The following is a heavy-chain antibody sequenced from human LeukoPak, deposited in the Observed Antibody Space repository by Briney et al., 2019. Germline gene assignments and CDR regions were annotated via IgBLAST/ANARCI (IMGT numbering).Heavy chain of an antibody. CDR3: ARTFRVGATTTRAFDI. D-gene: IGHD1-26*01. V-gene: IGHV1-8*01. CDR1: EYTFTSYD. J-gene: IGHJ3*02. Sequence: ASVKVSCTASEYTFTSYDINWVRQVTGQGLEWMGWMNPNSGNTGYAQSFQGRVTMTRNTSISTAYMELSSLRSEDTAVYYCARTFRVGATTTRAFDIWGQGTMVTVSP. CDR2: MNPNSGNT.